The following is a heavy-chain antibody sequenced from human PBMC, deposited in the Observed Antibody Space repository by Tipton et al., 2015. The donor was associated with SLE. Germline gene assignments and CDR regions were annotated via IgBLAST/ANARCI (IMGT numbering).Heavy chain of an antibody. J-gene: IGHJ4*02. Sequence: SLRLSCAASGFTFDDYTMHWVRQAPGKGLEWVAFIRYDGSNKYYADSVKGRFTISRDNSKNTLYLQMNSLRAEDTALYYCARDAYYYDSSGYLDYWGQGTLVTVSS. D-gene: IGHD3-22*01. CDR2: IRYDGSNK. CDR1: GFTFDDYT. CDR3: ARDAYYYDSSGYLDY. V-gene: IGHV3-33*08.